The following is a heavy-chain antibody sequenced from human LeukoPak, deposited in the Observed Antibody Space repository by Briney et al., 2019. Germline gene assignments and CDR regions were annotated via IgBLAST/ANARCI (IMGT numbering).Heavy chain of an antibody. CDR2: ISWNSGSI. V-gene: IGHV3-9*01. D-gene: IGHD6-13*01. J-gene: IGHJ4*02. CDR1: GFTFDDYA. Sequence: GRSLRLSCAASGFTFDDYAMHWVRQAPGKGLEWVSGISWNSGSIGYADSVKGRFTISRDNAKNSLYLQMNSLRAEDTALYYCAKDARFYSTDYYFDYWGQGTLVTVSS. CDR3: AKDARFYSTDYYFDY.